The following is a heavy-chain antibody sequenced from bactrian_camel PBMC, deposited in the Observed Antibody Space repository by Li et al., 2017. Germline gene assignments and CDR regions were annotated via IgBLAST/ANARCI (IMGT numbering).Heavy chain of an antibody. CDR3: TAGIACAHYSGGYPGCAFGF. Sequence: VQLVESGGGSVQAGGSLRPSCVASGYTYNRYCMGWFRQAPGKEREGVAGIDSEGTTTYADSVKGRFTISQDKAENTLSLQMVSLKPEDTAMYYCTAGIACAHYSGGYPGCAFGFWGQGTQVTVS. J-gene: IGHJ6*01. V-gene: IGHV3S55*01. CDR1: GYTYNRYC. D-gene: IGHD2*01. CDR2: IDSEGTT.